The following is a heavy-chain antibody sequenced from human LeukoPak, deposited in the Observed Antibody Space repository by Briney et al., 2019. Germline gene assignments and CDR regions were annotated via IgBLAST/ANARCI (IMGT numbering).Heavy chain of an antibody. J-gene: IGHJ6*02. CDR2: IYYSGAT. V-gene: IGHV4-59*01. CDR1: GGSFSGYY. Sequence: PSETLSLTCAVYGGSFSGYYWSWIRQPPGKGLEWIGYIYYSGATNYNLSLKSRISISVDTSKNQLSLKLSSVTAADTAVYYCARHYGQRYYYHGMDVWGQGTTVTVSS. D-gene: IGHD3-16*01. CDR3: ARHYGQRYYYHGMDV.